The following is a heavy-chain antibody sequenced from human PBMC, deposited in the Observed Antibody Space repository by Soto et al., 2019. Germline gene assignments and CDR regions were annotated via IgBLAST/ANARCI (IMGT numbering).Heavy chain of an antibody. J-gene: IGHJ4*02. D-gene: IGHD6-19*01. V-gene: IGHV1-2*02. CDR3: ARVRAYLAVAGLGY. Sequence: GSVKVSCKASGYTFTGYYMHWVRQALGQGLEWMGWINPNSGGTNYAQKFQGRVTMTRDTSISTAYMELSRLRSDDTAVYYCARVRAYLAVAGLGYWGQGTLVTVSS. CDR1: GYTFTGYY. CDR2: INPNSGGT.